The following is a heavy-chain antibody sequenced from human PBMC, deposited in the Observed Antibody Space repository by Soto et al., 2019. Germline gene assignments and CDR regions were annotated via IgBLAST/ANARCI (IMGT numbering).Heavy chain of an antibody. Sequence: LSLTCTVSGGSFKSGSYSWSWIRQPPGKGLEWIGYVYHTGRTSYNPSLKSRVSISMDTSKNQFSLNLDSVTAADTAVYFCARDFASFDSWGQGTLVNVSS. V-gene: IGHV4-61*01. CDR3: ARDFASFDS. J-gene: IGHJ4*02. CDR1: GGSFKSGSYS. D-gene: IGHD3-3*01. CDR2: VYHTGRT.